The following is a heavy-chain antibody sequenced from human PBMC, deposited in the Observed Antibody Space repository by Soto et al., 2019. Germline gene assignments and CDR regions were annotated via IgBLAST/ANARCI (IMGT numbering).Heavy chain of an antibody. J-gene: IGHJ5*02. CDR2: IYYSGST. CDR3: ARGYGYDSSGYYPAGTIPGWFDP. V-gene: IGHV4-30-4*01. D-gene: IGHD3-22*01. CDR1: GGSISSGDYY. Sequence: QVQLQESGPGLVKPSQTLSLTCTVSGGSISSGDYYWSWIRQPPGKGLEWIGYIYYSGSTYYNPSLKSRVTISVDTSRNQFSLKLSSLTAADTAVYYCARGYGYDSSGYYPAGTIPGWFDPWGQGTLVTVSS.